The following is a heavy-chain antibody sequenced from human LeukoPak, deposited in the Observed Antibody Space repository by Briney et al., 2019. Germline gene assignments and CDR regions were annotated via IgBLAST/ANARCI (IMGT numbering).Heavy chain of an antibody. D-gene: IGHD2-21*01. J-gene: IGHJ4*02. CDR2: IGTRSNPI. CDR3: AKDHDNTDYYYYFDS. V-gene: IGHV3-11*01. Sequence: GGSLRLSCAASGFSFSDFYMSWIRQAPGMGLEWISYIGTRSNPIYYADSVKGRFTISRDNSKNTLHLQMNRLRAEDTALYYCAKDHDNTDYYYYFDSWGQGTLVTVSS. CDR1: GFSFSDFY.